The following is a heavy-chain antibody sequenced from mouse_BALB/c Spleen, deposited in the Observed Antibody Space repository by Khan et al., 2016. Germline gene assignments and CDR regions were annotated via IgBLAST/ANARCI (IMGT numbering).Heavy chain of an antibody. V-gene: IGHV1-87*01. CDR3: ASYYGSSDDYFDY. J-gene: IGHJ2*01. D-gene: IGHD1-1*01. Sequence: VQLQESGAELARPGASVKLSCKASGYTFTSYWMQWVKQRPGQGLEWIGAIYPGDGDTRYTQKFKGKATLTADTSSSTAYMQLSSLASDDSAVYYCASYYGSSDDYFDYWGQGTTLTVSS. CDR2: IYPGDGDT. CDR1: GYTFTSYW.